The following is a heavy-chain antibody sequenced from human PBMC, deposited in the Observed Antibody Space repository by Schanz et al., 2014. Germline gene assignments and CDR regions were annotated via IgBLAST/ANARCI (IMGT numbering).Heavy chain of an antibody. J-gene: IGHJ4*02. V-gene: IGHV1-46*03. CDR3: ARAPTAYCSDTSCLGTPFDY. CDR2: INSSGGGT. Sequence: QVQLVQSGPEVKKPGASVKVSCKASGYTFSFTSYNVHWVRQAPGQGLEWMGYINSSGGGTSYAQKFQDRLTRTKDASTSTVYMELSSLRSEDTAVYYCARAPTAYCSDTSCLGTPFDYWGQGTLVTVSS. CDR1: GYTFSFTSYN. D-gene: IGHD2-2*01.